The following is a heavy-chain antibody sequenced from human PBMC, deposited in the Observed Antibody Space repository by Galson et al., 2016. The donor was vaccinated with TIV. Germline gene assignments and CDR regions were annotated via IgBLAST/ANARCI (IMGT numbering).Heavy chain of an antibody. Sequence: SLRLYCAASGFTVSDNYVIWVRQAPGKGLDWDSVIYSDGTTHYAESVKGRFTISRDNSKNTLYLQMHSLRGEDTAVYYCARDRRFCGDECYLRYYYGMDVWGQGTTVIVSS. V-gene: IGHV3-66*02. CDR2: IYSDGTT. CDR1: GFTVSDNY. J-gene: IGHJ6*02. CDR3: ARDRRFCGDECYLRYYYGMDV. D-gene: IGHD2-21*01.